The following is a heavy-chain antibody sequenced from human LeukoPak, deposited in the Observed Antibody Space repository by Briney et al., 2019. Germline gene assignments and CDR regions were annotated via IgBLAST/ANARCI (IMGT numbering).Heavy chain of an antibody. D-gene: IGHD3-10*01. V-gene: IGHV4-34*01. CDR1: GGSFSGYY. Sequence: SETPSLTCAVYGGSFSGYYWSWIRQPPGKGLEWIGEINHSGSTNYNPSLKSRVTMSVDTSKNQFSLKLSSVTAADTAVYYCARAQGTTMVRGVSRDYYYYYMDVWGKGTTVTISS. J-gene: IGHJ6*03. CDR2: INHSGST. CDR3: ARAQGTTMVRGVSRDYYYYYMDV.